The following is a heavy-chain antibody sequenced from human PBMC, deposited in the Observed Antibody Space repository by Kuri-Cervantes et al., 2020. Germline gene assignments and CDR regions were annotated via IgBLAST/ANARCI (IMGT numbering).Heavy chain of an antibody. D-gene: IGHD5-12*01. CDR1: GYTFTSYY. Sequence: ASVKVSCKASGYTFTSYYMHWVRQAPGQGLEWMGIINPSGGSTSYAQKFQGRVTMTRDTSTSTVYMELSSLRSEDTAVYYCARTTHSGYDQDGAFDIWGQGTMVTVSS. CDR3: ARTTHSGYDQDGAFDI. J-gene: IGHJ3*02. CDR2: INPSGGST. V-gene: IGHV1-46*01.